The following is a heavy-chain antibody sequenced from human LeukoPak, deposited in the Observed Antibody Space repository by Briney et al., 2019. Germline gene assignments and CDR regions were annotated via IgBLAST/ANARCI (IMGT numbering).Heavy chain of an antibody. CDR2: IDSDGSRT. J-gene: IGHJ6*02. D-gene: IGHD4-17*01. V-gene: IGHV3-74*01. CDR1: GLTFSSYW. Sequence: GGSLRLSCAASGLTFSSYWMHWVRQAPGKGLVWVSRIDSDGSRTDYADSVKGRFTVSRDNAKNTLYLQMNSLRVEDTAVYYCVREETTVSHYGMDVWGQGTTVTVSS. CDR3: VREETTVSHYGMDV.